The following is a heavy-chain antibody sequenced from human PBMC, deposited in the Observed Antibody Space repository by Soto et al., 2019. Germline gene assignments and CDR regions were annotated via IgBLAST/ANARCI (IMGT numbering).Heavy chain of an antibody. V-gene: IGHV3-33*01. CDR1: GFTFSSYG. J-gene: IGHJ4*02. CDR3: ASRSPDLDY. Sequence: QVQLVESGGGVVQPGRSLRLSCAASGFTFSSYGMHWVRQAPGKGLEWVAVIWYDGSKKYYADFVKGRFTISRDNSKNTLYLQMHSLRAADTAVYYCASRSPDLDYWGQGTLVTVSS. CDR2: IWYDGSKK.